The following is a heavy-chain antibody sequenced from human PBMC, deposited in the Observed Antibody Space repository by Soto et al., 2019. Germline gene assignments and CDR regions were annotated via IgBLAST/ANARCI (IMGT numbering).Heavy chain of an antibody. J-gene: IGHJ4*02. CDR3: ARGIGYSAQDS. Sequence: GGSLRLSCAASGFTFSSYWMHWVRQAPGKGLVWVSRISSDVSSTSYADSVKGRFTISRDNAKNTLYLQMDSLRAEDTAVYYCARGIGYSAQDSWAQGTLVTVSS. CDR1: GFTFSSYW. V-gene: IGHV3-74*01. D-gene: IGHD1-1*01. CDR2: ISSDVSST.